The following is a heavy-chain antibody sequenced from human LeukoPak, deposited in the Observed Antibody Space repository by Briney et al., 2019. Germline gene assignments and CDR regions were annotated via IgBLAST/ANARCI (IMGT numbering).Heavy chain of an antibody. V-gene: IGHV4-38-2*02. Sequence: KASETLSLTCTVSGYSISSGYYWGWIRQPPGKGLEWIGSIYHSGSTYYNPSLKSRVTISVDTSKNQFSLKLNSVTAADTAVYYCASFYCSGGSCYQYFSYYYMDVWGKGTTVTISS. J-gene: IGHJ6*03. CDR3: ASFYCSGGSCYQYFSYYYMDV. D-gene: IGHD2-15*01. CDR1: GYSISSGYY. CDR2: IYHSGST.